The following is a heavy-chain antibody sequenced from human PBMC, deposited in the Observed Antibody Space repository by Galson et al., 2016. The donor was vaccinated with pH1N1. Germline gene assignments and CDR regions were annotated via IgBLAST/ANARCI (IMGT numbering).Heavy chain of an antibody. D-gene: IGHD3-10*01. CDR2: ISRNSGSI. V-gene: IGHV3-9*01. Sequence: SLRLSCAASGFTFDDYAMHWVRQAPGKGLEWVSGISRNSGSIDYADSVKGRFTISRDNAKNSLYLQMNSLRAEDTALYYCGKDRGSGSYKDYYYMDVWGKGTTVTVSS. CDR1: GFTFDDYA. CDR3: GKDRGSGSYKDYYYMDV. J-gene: IGHJ6*03.